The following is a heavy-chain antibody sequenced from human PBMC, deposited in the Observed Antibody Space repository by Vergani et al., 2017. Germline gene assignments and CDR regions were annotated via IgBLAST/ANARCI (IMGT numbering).Heavy chain of an antibody. Sequence: EVQLVQSGAEVKKPGESLKISCKGSGYSFTSYWIGWVRQMPGKGLEWMGIIYPGDSDTRYSPSFQGLGTISADKSISTAYRQWSSLKASDTAMYYGARRGITMVRGVIDYYYYGMDVWGQGTTVTVSS. V-gene: IGHV5-51*01. CDR3: ARRGITMVRGVIDYYYYGMDV. CDR1: GYSFTSYW. D-gene: IGHD3-10*01. CDR2: IYPGDSDT. J-gene: IGHJ6*02.